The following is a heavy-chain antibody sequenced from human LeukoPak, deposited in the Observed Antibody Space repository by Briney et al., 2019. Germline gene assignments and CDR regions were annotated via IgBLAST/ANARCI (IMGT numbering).Heavy chain of an antibody. CDR2: IYYSGST. CDR3: ARIFKGGRYFDY. CDR1: GGSISSYY. D-gene: IGHD3-16*01. V-gene: IGHV4-59*01. J-gene: IGHJ4*02. Sequence: PSETLSLTCTVSGGSISSYYWSWIRQPPGKGLEWIGYIYYSGSTNYNPSLKSRVTISVDTSKNQFSLKLSSVTAADTAVYYCARIFKGGRYFDYWGQGTLVTVSS.